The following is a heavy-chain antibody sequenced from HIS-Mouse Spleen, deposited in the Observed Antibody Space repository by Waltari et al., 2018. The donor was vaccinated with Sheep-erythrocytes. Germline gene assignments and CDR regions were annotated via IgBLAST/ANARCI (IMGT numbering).Heavy chain of an antibody. V-gene: IGHV3-9*01. CDR1: GFTFDDYA. J-gene: IGHJ6*02. Sequence: AASGFTFDDYAMHWVRQAPGKGLEWVSGISWNSGRIGYADSVKGRFTISIDNAKNSLYLQMNSLRAEDTALYYCAKDLGDGDYDYYYYGMDVWGQGTTVTVSS. CDR2: ISWNSGRI. CDR3: AKDLGDGDYDYYYYGMDV. D-gene: IGHD4-17*01.